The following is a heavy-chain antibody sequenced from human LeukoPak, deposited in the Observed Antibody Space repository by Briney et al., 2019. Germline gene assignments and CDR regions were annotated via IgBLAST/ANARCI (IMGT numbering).Heavy chain of an antibody. CDR2: INPSDGST. D-gene: IGHD3-9*01. CDR1: GYTFSSNY. CDR3: ERDVAGGNYNILSGYYSKAFDI. J-gene: IGHJ3*02. V-gene: IGHV1-46*01. Sequence: ASVKVPCKASGYTFSSNYMHWVRQPPGQGLEWMGIINPSDGSTRHEPRSQDRGTMTTKTSTSTVYMELSSLRYEDTAVYYCERDVAGGNYNILSGYYSKAFDIWGQGTMVTVSS.